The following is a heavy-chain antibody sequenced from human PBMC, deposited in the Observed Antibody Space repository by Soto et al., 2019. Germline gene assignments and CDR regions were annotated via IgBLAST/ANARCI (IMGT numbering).Heavy chain of an antibody. V-gene: IGHV4-4*07. CDR3: TKGPNWNYYYSGVDV. Sequence: SETLSLTCTVSGDSVSNYCWSWIRQPAGRGLEWIGRVYSSGATNYNPSLNGRVTMSVDTSRNQFSLRLSSVTAADTAIYYCTKGPNWNYYYSGVDVWGQGTAVTVSS. CDR2: VYSSGAT. CDR1: GDSVSNYC. D-gene: IGHD1-20*01. J-gene: IGHJ6*02.